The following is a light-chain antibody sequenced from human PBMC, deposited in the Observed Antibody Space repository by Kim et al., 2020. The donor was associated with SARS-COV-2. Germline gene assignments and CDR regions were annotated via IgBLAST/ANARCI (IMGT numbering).Light chain of an antibody. CDR3: QAWDSSTFYV. J-gene: IGLJ1*01. V-gene: IGLV3-1*01. CDR1: KLGDTY. Sequence: VSPGQTARITCSGDKLGDTYTCWYQQKPGQSPLLVMYEDNKRPSGIPERFSGSNSGNTATLTISGTQAVDEADYYCQAWDSSTFYVFGTGTKVTVL. CDR2: EDN.